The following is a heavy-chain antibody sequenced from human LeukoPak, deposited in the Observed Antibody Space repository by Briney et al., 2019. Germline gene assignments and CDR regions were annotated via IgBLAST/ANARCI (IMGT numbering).Heavy chain of an antibody. J-gene: IGHJ6*02. CDR3: AKARYYYDSSGYYKQPSYGMDV. Sequence: GGSLRLSCAASGFTFSTYAVNWVRQAPGKGLEWVSAITGSGGATYYADSVKGRFTISRDNSKNTLYLQMSSLRAEDTAVYYCAKARYYYDSSGYYKQPSYGMDVRGQGTTVTVSS. CDR1: GFTFSTYA. CDR2: ITGSGGAT. D-gene: IGHD3-22*01. V-gene: IGHV3-23*01.